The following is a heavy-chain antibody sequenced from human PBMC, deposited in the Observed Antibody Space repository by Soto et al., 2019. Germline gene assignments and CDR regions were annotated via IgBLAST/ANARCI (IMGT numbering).Heavy chain of an antibody. CDR1: GDSVTSHY. Sequence: SETLSLTCSFSGDSVTSHYLTWIRQSPEKGLEWIGYMHYTGFSHYNPSLKSRLTISVDRSENQFTLQLTSVTVADTAVYYCARESKGERNYYGSGSYYTGYDYYYYVDVWGKGATVTVAS. V-gene: IGHV4-59*02. CDR3: ARESKGERNYYGSGSYYTGYDYYYYVDV. CDR2: MHYTGFS. D-gene: IGHD3-10*01. J-gene: IGHJ6*03.